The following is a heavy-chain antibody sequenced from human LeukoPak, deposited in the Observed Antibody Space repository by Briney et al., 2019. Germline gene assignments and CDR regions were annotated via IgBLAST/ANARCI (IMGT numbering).Heavy chain of an antibody. V-gene: IGHV3-33*01. CDR1: GFTFTDYG. Sequence: GGSLRLSCAATGFTFTDYGFHWVRQAPGKGLAGVACIWYGGSKKYYADSVKGRFTISRYGSKNTVHLQMNSLRAEDTAVYFCARDLGTDNYFFDYWGQGTLVTVSS. J-gene: IGHJ4*02. CDR2: IWYGGSKK. D-gene: IGHD7-27*01. CDR3: ARDLGTDNYFFDY.